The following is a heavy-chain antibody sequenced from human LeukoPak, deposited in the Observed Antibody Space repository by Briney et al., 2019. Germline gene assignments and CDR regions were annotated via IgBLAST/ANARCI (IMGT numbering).Heavy chain of an antibody. CDR3: AGERYCTTSACYVGVPFDY. J-gene: IGHJ4*02. CDR2: VKQDGSEN. V-gene: IGHV3-7*01. Sequence: PGGSLRLSCAASGFTFSTYYMTWVRQAPGKGLEWVAGVKQDGSENYYVDSVKGRFTISRDNSQNSLYLQMNSLRAEDTAVYFCAGERYCTTSACYVGVPFDYWGQGTLVTVSS. CDR1: GFTFSTYY. D-gene: IGHD2-8*01.